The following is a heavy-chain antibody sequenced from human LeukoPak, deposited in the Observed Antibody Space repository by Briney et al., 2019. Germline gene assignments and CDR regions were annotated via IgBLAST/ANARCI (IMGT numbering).Heavy chain of an antibody. D-gene: IGHD2-15*01. CDR3: ARVSNERRRYCSGGSCYSDYYYYYMDV. CDR1: GYSFTSYW. Sequence: LGESLKISCKGSGYSFTSYWIGWVRQMPGKGLEWMGIIYPGDSATSNSPSLQGQVTISADKSIATAYLQWSSLKASDTAMYYCARVSNERRRYCSGGSCYSDYYYYYMDVWGKGTTVTISS. CDR2: IYPGDSAT. J-gene: IGHJ6*03. V-gene: IGHV5-51*01.